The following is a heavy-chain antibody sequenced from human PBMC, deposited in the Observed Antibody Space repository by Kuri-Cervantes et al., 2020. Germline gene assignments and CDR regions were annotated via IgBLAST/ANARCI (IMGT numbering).Heavy chain of an antibody. CDR1: GGSFSGYY. J-gene: IGHJ4*02. V-gene: IGHV4-34*01. Sequence: GSLRLSCAVCGGSFSGYYWSWIRQPPGKGLEWIGEINHSGSTNYNPSLKSRVTISVDTSKNQFSLKLSSVTAADTAVYYCARHEYSNYYDSSGLSSNFDCWGQGTLVTVSS. D-gene: IGHD3-22*01. CDR2: INHSGST. CDR3: ARHEYSNYYDSSGLSSNFDC.